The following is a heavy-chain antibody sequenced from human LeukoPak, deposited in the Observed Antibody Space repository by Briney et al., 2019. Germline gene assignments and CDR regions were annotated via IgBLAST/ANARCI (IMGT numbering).Heavy chain of an antibody. D-gene: IGHD1-1*01. Sequence: GGSLRLSCAAPGFTFSNHGMSWVRQAPGKGLEWVSSISANSFYTYYADSVKGRFTVSRDNSKNTLYLQMNNMAAEDTAVYFCAKIGVSGSWFFDLWGRGTLLSVSS. CDR3: AKIGVSGSWFFDL. CDR1: GFTFSNHG. V-gene: IGHV3-23*01. CDR2: ISANSFYT. J-gene: IGHJ2*01.